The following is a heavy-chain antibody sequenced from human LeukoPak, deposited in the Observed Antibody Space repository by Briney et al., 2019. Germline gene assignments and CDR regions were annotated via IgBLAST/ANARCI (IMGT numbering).Heavy chain of an antibody. Sequence: GGSLRLSCAASGFTFSSSAMSRVRQAPGKGLEWVSAISNNGGYTYYADSVQGRFTISRDNSKSTLCLQMNSLIAEDTAVYYCARDDGFSCYSYWGQGTLVTVSS. D-gene: IGHD3/OR15-3a*01. CDR3: ARDDGFSCYSY. CDR1: GFTFSSSA. CDR2: ISNNGGYT. J-gene: IGHJ4*02. V-gene: IGHV3-23*01.